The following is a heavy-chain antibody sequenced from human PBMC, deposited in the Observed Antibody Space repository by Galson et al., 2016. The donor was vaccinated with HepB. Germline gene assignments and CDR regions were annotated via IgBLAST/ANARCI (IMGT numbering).Heavy chain of an antibody. Sequence: SETLSLTCTVPGGSINSYNWWSWVRQTPGKGLEWIGEIYHSGTTNYNPSLKSRATISLDKSKNQFSLKLTSVTAADTAVYYCAPLGYCTGGTCYKVYWGHGTLVTVSS. D-gene: IGHD2-15*01. CDR1: GGSINSYNW. CDR3: APLGYCTGGTCYKVY. V-gene: IGHV4-4*02. CDR2: IYHSGTT. J-gene: IGHJ4*01.